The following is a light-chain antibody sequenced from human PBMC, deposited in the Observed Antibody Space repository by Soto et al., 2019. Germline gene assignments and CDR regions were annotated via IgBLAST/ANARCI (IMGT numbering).Light chain of an antibody. V-gene: IGKV1-5*03. CDR3: QQYHSYSPMYT. CDR1: QSISNW. Sequence: DFHMTQSPSTLSASVGDRVTITCRASQSISNWLAWYQQKPGKAPKLLIYKASSLESGVPSRFSGSGSGTEFTLTISSLQPDDFATYYCQQYHSYSPMYTFGQGTKLEIK. CDR2: KAS. J-gene: IGKJ2*01.